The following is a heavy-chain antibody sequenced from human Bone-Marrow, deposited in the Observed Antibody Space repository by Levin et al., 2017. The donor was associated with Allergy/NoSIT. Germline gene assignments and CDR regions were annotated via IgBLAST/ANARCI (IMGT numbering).Heavy chain of an antibody. J-gene: IGHJ5*02. CDR3: ARDRYDFSNGNWRRSFHP. CDR1: GYTFNTYG. Sequence: GESLKISCKASGYTFNTYGISWVRQAPGQGLEWMGWIGDYGDRIKYRQTLQDRLTITADPSVNTVYMELRSLRSDDTAVYYCARDRYDFSNGNWRRSFHPWGQGTLVTVSS. V-gene: IGHV1-18*01. CDR2: IGDYGDRI. D-gene: IGHD3-3*01.